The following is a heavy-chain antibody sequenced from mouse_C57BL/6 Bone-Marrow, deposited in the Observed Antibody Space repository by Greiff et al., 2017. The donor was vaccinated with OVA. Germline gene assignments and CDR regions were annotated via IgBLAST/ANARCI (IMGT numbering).Heavy chain of an antibody. Sequence: QVQLKQSGAELVRPGASVKLSCKASGYTFTDYYINWVKQRPGQGLEWIGRIYPGDGDTNYNGKFKGKATLTADKSSSTAYMQLSSLTSEDSAVYFCARFYYYYGSSPDYWGQGTTLTVSS. CDR2: IYPGDGDT. CDR3: ARFYYYYGSSPDY. J-gene: IGHJ2*01. D-gene: IGHD1-1*01. V-gene: IGHV1-76*01. CDR1: GYTFTDYY.